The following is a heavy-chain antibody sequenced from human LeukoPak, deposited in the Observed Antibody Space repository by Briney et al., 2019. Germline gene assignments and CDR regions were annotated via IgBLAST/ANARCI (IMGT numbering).Heavy chain of an antibody. CDR1: GFTFSSYS. V-gene: IGHV3-21*01. D-gene: IGHD6-19*01. CDR3: ARDGAVAGNLLEY. Sequence: GGSLRLSCAASGFTFSSYSMNWVRQAPGKGLEWVSSISSSSSYIYYADSVKGRFTISRDNAKNSLYLQMNSLRAEDTAVYYCARDGAVAGNLLEYWGQGTLVTVSS. CDR2: ISSSSSYI. J-gene: IGHJ4*02.